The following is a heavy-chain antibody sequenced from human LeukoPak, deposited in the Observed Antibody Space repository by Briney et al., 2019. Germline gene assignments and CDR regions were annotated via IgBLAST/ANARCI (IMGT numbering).Heavy chain of an antibody. CDR2: ISAYNGNT. CDR1: GYTFTSYG. J-gene: IGHJ6*02. Sequence: GASVKVSCKASGYTFTSYGISWVRQAPGQGLEWMGWISAYNGNTNYAQKLQGRVTMTTGTSTSTAYMELRSLRSDDTAVYYCARGVFYCSSTSCYYYYGMDVWGQGTTVTVSS. D-gene: IGHD2-2*01. V-gene: IGHV1-18*01. CDR3: ARGVFYCSSTSCYYYYGMDV.